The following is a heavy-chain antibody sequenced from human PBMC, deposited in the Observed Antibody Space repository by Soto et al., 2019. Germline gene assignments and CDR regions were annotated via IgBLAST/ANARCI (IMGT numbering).Heavy chain of an antibody. Sequence: TSETLSLTCAVSGGSISSGGYSWGWIRQPPGKGLEWIGYIYHSGSTYYNPSLKSRVTISVDRSKNQFSLKLSSVTAADTAVYYCARRRGFPYYYGMDVWGQGTTVTVSS. J-gene: IGHJ6*02. CDR1: GGSISSGGYS. CDR2: IYHSGST. V-gene: IGHV4-30-2*01. D-gene: IGHD5-12*01. CDR3: ARRRGFPYYYGMDV.